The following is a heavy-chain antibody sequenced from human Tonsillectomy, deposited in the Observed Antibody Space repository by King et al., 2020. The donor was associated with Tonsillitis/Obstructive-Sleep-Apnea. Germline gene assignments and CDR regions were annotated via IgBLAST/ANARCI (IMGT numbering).Heavy chain of an antibody. CDR2: IYYSGTT. V-gene: IGHV4-39*01. CDR1: GASISSISYY. Sequence: QVQLQESGPGLVKPSETLSLTCTVSGASISSISYYWVWIRQPPGKGLEWNGSIYYSGTTYYNPSLKSRVTISVDTSRNQFSLKLNSVTAVDTAVYYCASDPGADYWGQGTLVTVSS. CDR3: ASDPGADY. J-gene: IGHJ4*02.